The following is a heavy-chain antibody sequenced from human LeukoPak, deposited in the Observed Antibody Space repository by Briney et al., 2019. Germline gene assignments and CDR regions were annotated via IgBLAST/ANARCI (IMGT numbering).Heavy chain of an antibody. D-gene: IGHD6-19*01. CDR3: ARMGKIAVADDAFDI. J-gene: IGHJ3*02. CDR1: GYTFTSYD. Sequence: ASVKVSCKASGYTFTSYDINWVRQATGQGLEWMGWMNPNSGNTGYAQKFQGRVTITADESTSTAYMELSSLRSEDTAVYYCARMGKIAVADDAFDIWGQGTMVTVSS. CDR2: MNPNSGNT. V-gene: IGHV1-8*01.